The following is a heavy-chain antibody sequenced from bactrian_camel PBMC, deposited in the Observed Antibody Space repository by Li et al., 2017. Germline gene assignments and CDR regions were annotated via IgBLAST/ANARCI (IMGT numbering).Heavy chain of an antibody. CDR3: ADSYVPISSAGYCYTSDY. J-gene: IGHJ4*01. CDR2: IDSDGDI. Sequence: QVQLVESGGGSVQTGGSLRLSCAASGYSSNTFCMGWFRRVPGREREGVAVIDSDGDIAYADSLKGRFTISADNAKNTLYLQMNSLKPEDTAMYYCADSYVPISSAGYCYTSDYWGQGTQVTVS. V-gene: IGHV3S9*01. CDR1: GYSSNTFC. D-gene: IGHD2*01.